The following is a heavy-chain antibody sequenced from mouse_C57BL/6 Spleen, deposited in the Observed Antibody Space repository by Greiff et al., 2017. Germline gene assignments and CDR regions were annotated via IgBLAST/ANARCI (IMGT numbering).Heavy chain of an antibody. CDR1: GYSFTDYN. CDR2: INPNYGTT. D-gene: IGHD2-4*01. Sequence: EVQLQQSGPELVKPGASVKISCTASGYSFTDYNMNWVKQSNGKSLEWIGVINPNYGTTSYHQKFKGKATLTVDQSSSTAYLQLNSLTSEDSAVYCCARGSNYAPFDYWGQGTTLTVSS. V-gene: IGHV1-39*01. J-gene: IGHJ2*01. CDR3: ARGSNYAPFDY.